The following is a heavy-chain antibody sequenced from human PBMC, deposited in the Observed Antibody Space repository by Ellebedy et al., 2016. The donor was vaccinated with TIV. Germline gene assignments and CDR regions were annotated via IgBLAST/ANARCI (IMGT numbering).Heavy chain of an antibody. V-gene: IGHV3-23*01. Sequence: GESLKISCAASGFTFSTSAMNWVRQAPGKGLEWVSTISPSGNTHYADSVEGRFTISRDNSKNTLYLQMNSLRAEDTAVYYCASWINTHFDYWGQGTLVTVSS. D-gene: IGHD1-1*01. CDR1: GFTFSTSA. CDR3: ASWINTHFDY. J-gene: IGHJ4*02. CDR2: ISPSGNT.